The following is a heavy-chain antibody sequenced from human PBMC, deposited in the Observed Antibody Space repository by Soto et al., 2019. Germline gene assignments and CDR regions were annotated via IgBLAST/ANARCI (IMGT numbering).Heavy chain of an antibody. Sequence: PSETLSLTCTVSAGSISSGGYYWSWIRQHPGKGLEWIGYIYYSGSTYYNPSLKSRVTISVDTSKNQFSLKLSSVTAADTAVYYCARGNITMVRGVITPLHYYYYGMDVWGQGTTVTVSS. D-gene: IGHD3-10*01. CDR2: IYYSGST. CDR3: ARGNITMVRGVITPLHYYYYGMDV. J-gene: IGHJ6*02. CDR1: AGSISSGGYY. V-gene: IGHV4-31*03.